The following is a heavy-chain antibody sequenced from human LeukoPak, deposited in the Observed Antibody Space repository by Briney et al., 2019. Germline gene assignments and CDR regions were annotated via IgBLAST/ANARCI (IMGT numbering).Heavy chain of an antibody. J-gene: IGHJ4*02. D-gene: IGHD1-26*01. Sequence: PGGSLRLSCSASGFTFSYYAMHWVRQAAGKGLEFVSTISSNGGSTYYADSVKGRFTISRDNSKKTVFLQMSSLRAEDTAVYYCVTSYSENYFSPFDYWGQGTLVSVSS. CDR1: GFTFSYYA. V-gene: IGHV3-64D*06. CDR2: ISSNGGST. CDR3: VTSYSENYFSPFDY.